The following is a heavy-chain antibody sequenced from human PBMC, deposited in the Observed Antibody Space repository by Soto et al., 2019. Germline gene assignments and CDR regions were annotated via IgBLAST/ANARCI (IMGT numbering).Heavy chain of an antibody. V-gene: IGHV4-31*03. J-gene: IGHJ5*02. CDR3: ARSYYDNTGFAFDP. D-gene: IGHD3-22*01. Sequence: SETLSLTCTVSGGPFSRGGYYWSWIRQHPGKGLECIGYIFYTGSTYYNPTLKSRVTMSVDTSKRQFSLNLSSLTAADTAVYYCARSYYDNTGFAFDPWGKGTLVTVSS. CDR2: IFYTGST. CDR1: GGPFSRGGYY.